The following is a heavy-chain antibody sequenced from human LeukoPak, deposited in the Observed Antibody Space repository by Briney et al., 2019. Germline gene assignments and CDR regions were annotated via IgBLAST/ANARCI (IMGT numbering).Heavy chain of an antibody. CDR1: GGSFISYY. J-gene: IGHJ5*02. Sequence: KPSETLSLTCAVYGGSFISYYWGWIRQPPGKGLEWIGSIYYSGSTYYNPSLKSRVTISVDTSKNQFSLKLSSVTAADTAVYYCARPGYYDSSGYSWFDPWGQGTLVTVSS. CDR2: IYYSGST. V-gene: IGHV4-39*01. CDR3: ARPGYYDSSGYSWFDP. D-gene: IGHD3-22*01.